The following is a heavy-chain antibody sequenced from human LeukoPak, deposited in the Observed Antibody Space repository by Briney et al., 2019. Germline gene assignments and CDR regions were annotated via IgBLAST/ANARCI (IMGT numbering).Heavy chain of an antibody. CDR3: AKGPTMTTVTTNYFDY. CDR1: GFTFRSYA. Sequence: GGSLRLSCAASGFTFRSYAMTWVRQAPGKGLEWVSSISGSGGSIYYADSVKGRFTISRDNSKNTMYLQMDSLRAEDTAVYYCAKGPTMTTVTTNYFDYWGQGTLVTVSS. V-gene: IGHV3-23*01. D-gene: IGHD4-17*01. CDR2: ISGSGGSI. J-gene: IGHJ4*02.